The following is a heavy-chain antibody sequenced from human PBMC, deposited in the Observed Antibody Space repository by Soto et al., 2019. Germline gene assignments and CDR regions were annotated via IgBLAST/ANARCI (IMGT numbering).Heavy chain of an antibody. CDR2: IYYSGST. V-gene: IGHV4-59*12. CDR1: GGSINSYY. Sequence: PSETLSLTCTVSGGSINSYYWSWIRQPPGKGLEWIGYIYYSGSTNYNPSLKSRVTISVDTSKNQFSLQLSSVTAADTAVYYCARDRLELQNFYFYYGMDVWGQGTTVTVSS. CDR3: ARDRLELQNFYFYYGMDV. J-gene: IGHJ6*02. D-gene: IGHD1-7*01.